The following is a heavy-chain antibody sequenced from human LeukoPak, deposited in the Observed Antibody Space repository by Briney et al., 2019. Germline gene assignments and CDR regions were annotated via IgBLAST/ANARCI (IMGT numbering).Heavy chain of an antibody. D-gene: IGHD6-13*01. J-gene: IGHJ4*02. V-gene: IGHV1-8*01. CDR2: MNPNGGNT. CDR3: ASALKRGSAGTLIDH. CDR1: GYSFTSHD. Sequence: ASVKVSCKASGYSFTSHDINWVRQATGQGLEWMGWMNPNGGNTGYAQKFQDRVTMTRSTSISTAYLELSSLGSEDTAMYYCASALKRGSAGTLIDHWGQGTLVTVSS.